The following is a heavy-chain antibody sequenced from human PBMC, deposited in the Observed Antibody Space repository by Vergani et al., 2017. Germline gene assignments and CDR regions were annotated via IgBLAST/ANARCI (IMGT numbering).Heavy chain of an antibody. CDR2: MSGSGGST. V-gene: IGHV3-23*01. J-gene: IGHJ4*02. CDR3: ARGFCSSSSCPEGAGLDH. CDR1: GFTFSSYA. Sequence: EVQLLESGGGLVQPGGSLRLSCAASGFTFSSYAMSWVRQAPGKGLEWVSTMSGSGGSTYYADSVKGRFTISRDNSKNTLYLQMNSLRAEDTAVYYCARGFCSSSSCPEGAGLDHWGQGGQVIVSS. D-gene: IGHD2-2*01.